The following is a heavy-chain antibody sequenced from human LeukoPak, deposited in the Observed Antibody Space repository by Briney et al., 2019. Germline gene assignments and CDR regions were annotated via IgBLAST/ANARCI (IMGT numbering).Heavy chain of an antibody. CDR2: ISAYNGNT. D-gene: IGHD4-17*01. CDR3: ARSTTKAFDI. J-gene: IGHJ3*02. V-gene: IGHV1-18*01. CDR1: GYTFSSHG. Sequence: ASVKVSCKASGYTFSSHGISWVRQAPGQGLEWMAWISAYNGNTNYAQKLQGRVTMTTDTSTSTAYMKLRSLRSDDTAVYYCARSTTKAFDIWGQGTMVTVSS.